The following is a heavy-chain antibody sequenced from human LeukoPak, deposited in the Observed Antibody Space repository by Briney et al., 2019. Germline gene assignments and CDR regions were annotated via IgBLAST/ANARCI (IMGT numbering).Heavy chain of an antibody. Sequence: SETLSLTCTVSGGSISSSSYYWGWIRPPPGKGLEWIGSIYYSGSTYYNPSLKSRGTISVDTSKNQFSLKLSSVTAADTAVYYCARQRQQLVKRIDYWGQGTLVTVSS. J-gene: IGHJ4*02. V-gene: IGHV4-39*01. CDR1: GGSISSSSYY. D-gene: IGHD6-13*01. CDR2: IYYSGST. CDR3: ARQRQQLVKRIDY.